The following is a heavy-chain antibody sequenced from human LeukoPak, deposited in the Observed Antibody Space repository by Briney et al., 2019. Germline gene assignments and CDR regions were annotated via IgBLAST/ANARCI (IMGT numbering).Heavy chain of an antibody. CDR1: GFTFSSYA. J-gene: IGHJ4*02. CDR3: ARDPTHSHSGYDFYFDY. Sequence: GGSLRLSCAASGFTFSSYAMHWVRQAPGKGLEWVAVISYDGSNKYYADSVKGRFTIFRDNSKNTLYLQMNSLRAEDTAVYYCARDPTHSHSGYDFYFDYWGQGTLVTVSS. D-gene: IGHD5-12*01. CDR2: ISYDGSNK. V-gene: IGHV3-30-3*01.